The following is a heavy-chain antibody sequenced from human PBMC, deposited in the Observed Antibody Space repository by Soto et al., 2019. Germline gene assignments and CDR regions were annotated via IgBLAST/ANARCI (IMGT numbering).Heavy chain of an antibody. D-gene: IGHD4-17*01. J-gene: IGHJ4*02. CDR2: KWYDGSNK. V-gene: IGHV3-33*01. Sequence: QAQLVESGGGVVQPGRSLRLSCAASGFTFSNYGMHWVRQAPGKGLEWVAVKWYDGSNKYYADSVKGRFTISRDNSKNTLYLQMNSLRAEDTAVYYCAREDYGDSHDYWGQGTLVTVSS. CDR1: GFTFSNYG. CDR3: AREDYGDSHDY.